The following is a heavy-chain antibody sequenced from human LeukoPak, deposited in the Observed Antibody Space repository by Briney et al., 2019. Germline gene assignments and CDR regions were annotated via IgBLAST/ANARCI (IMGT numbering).Heavy chain of an antibody. CDR1: GGTFSSYA. CDR2: IIPIFGTA. CDR3: ARVGGYGSGSYMYMDV. V-gene: IGHV1-69*05. Sequence: SVKVSCKASGGTFSSYAISWVRQAPGQGLEWMGRIIPIFGTANYAQKFQGRVTITTDESTSTAYMELSSLRSEDTAVYYCARVGGYGSGSYMYMDVWGKGTTVTVSS. J-gene: IGHJ6*03. D-gene: IGHD3-10*01.